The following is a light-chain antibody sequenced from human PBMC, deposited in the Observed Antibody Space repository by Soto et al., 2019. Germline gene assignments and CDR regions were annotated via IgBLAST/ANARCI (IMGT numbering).Light chain of an antibody. CDR1: QSVPSNY. CDR2: GAS. CDR3: HQYDRSAIFT. J-gene: IGKJ3*01. V-gene: IGKV3-20*01. Sequence: IVLTQSPGTLSLSPGERATLSCRASQSVPSNYLAWYQQRPGQAPRLLIYGASTMAADVPDRFSGSGSGTEFTLTITRLEPEDFAVFYCHQYDRSAIFTFGPGTTVDIK.